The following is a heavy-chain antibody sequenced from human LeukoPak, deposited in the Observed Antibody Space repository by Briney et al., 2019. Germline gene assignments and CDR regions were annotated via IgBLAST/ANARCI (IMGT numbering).Heavy chain of an antibody. J-gene: IGHJ4*02. CDR3: ARANVLTGYYILDH. D-gene: IGHD3-9*01. Sequence: GSVKVSCKASGCTFTGYYIHWVRQAPGQGLEWMGWINPNSDDTSFAQRFQGRVTMTRDTSISTAYMELSRLRSDDTAVYYCARANVLTGYYILDHWGQGTLVTVSS. V-gene: IGHV1-2*02. CDR1: GCTFTGYY. CDR2: INPNSDDT.